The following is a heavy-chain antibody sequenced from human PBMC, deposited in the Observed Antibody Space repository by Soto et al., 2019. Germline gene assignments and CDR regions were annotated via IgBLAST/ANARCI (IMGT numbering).Heavy chain of an antibody. J-gene: IGHJ4*02. CDR3: ATACSGGSCLDY. V-gene: IGHV1-24*01. CDR1: RYTLTELS. Sequence: GSSVKVSCQVSRYTLTELSIHCVRQAPGKGLEWMGGVYPEDGETIYAHKFQGRVTMTEDTSTDTADMELSSLRSEDTAVYYCATACSGGSCLDYWGQGTRVTVSS. D-gene: IGHD2-15*01. CDR2: VYPEDGET.